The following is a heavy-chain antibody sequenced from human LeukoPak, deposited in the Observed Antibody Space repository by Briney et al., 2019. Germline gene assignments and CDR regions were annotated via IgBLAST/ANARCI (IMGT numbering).Heavy chain of an antibody. CDR3: ARNHERNYYDSSGYYYPFDY. CDR2: IIPIFGTA. CDR1: GGTFSSYA. J-gene: IGHJ4*02. D-gene: IGHD3-22*01. Sequence: SVKVSCKASGGTFSSYAISWVRQAPGQGLEWMGGIIPIFGTANYAQKFQGRVTITTDESTSTAYMELSSLRSEDTAVYYCARNHERNYYDSSGYYYPFDYWGQGTLVTVSS. V-gene: IGHV1-69*05.